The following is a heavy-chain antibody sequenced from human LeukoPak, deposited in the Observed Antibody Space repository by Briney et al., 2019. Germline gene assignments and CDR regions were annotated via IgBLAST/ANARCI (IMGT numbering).Heavy chain of an antibody. CDR2: ISGSGAST. Sequence: PGGSLRLSCAASGFTFNNYAMSWVRQTPGKGLEWVSGISGSGASTYYADSVKGRFTISRDNSKNTLYLQMNSLRAEDTAVYYCAKAVTRSGYQQFDYWGQGTLVTVSS. J-gene: IGHJ4*02. CDR3: AKAVTRSGYQQFDY. D-gene: IGHD3-22*01. CDR1: GFTFNNYA. V-gene: IGHV3-23*01.